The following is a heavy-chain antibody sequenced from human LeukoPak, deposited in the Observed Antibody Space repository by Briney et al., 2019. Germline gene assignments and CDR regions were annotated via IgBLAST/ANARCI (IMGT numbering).Heavy chain of an antibody. CDR3: AKTPGDCTGGTCYSFDY. Sequence: GGSLRLSCAASGFTFYTYAMTWVRQAPGKGLEWVSSISGSGDNTYYADSVKGRFTVSRDNSKNTLYLQMNSLRAEDTAVYYCAKTPGDCTGGTCYSFDYWGQGTLVTVSS. D-gene: IGHD2-15*01. V-gene: IGHV3-23*01. J-gene: IGHJ4*02. CDR1: GFTFYTYA. CDR2: ISGSGDNT.